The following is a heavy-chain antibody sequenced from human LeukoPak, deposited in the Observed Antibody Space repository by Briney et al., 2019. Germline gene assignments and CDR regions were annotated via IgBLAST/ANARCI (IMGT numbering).Heavy chain of an antibody. CDR1: GYTFTSYA. CDR2: INAGNGNT. CDR3: ARARALWFGSSLDY. D-gene: IGHD3-10*01. Sequence: ASVKVSCKASGYTFTSYAMHWVRQAPGHMLEWMGWINAGNGNTKYSQKFQGRVTITRDTSASTAYMQLSSLRSEDTAVYYCARARALWFGSSLDYWGQGTLVTVSS. V-gene: IGHV1-3*01. J-gene: IGHJ4*02.